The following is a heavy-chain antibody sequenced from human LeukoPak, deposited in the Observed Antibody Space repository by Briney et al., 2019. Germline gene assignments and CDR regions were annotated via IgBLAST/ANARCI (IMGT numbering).Heavy chain of an antibody. J-gene: IGHJ6*02. CDR1: GYTFTSYD. D-gene: IGHD3-3*01. CDR2: MNPKRCNT. V-gene: IGHV1-8*01. CDR3: AIGIFWSVNDGMDV. Sequence: ASVTVSCKASGYTFTSYDINWVRQATGQRLEWMGWMNPKRCNTGYAQKFQGRVTMTRNTSISTAYMELSSLRSEDTAVYYGAIGIFWSVNDGMDVWGQGTTVTVSS.